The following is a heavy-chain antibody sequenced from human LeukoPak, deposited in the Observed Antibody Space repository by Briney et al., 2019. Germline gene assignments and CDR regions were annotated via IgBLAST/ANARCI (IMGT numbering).Heavy chain of an antibody. V-gene: IGHV1-8*01. Sequence: APVKISCKASGDTFTSYDINSVRQATGQGLEWMGWMNPNRGNTGYAHKFQGSGTMTRNTSQSTAYMELSSLRSEDTALYYCARVRVYYDFWSGYVNCFEPWGQGTLVTVSS. CDR1: GDTFTSYD. CDR3: ARVRVYYDFWSGYVNCFEP. D-gene: IGHD3-3*01. J-gene: IGHJ5*02. CDR2: MNPNRGNT.